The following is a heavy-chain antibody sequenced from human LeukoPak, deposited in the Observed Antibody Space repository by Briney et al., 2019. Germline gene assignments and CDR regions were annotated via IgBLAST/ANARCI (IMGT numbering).Heavy chain of an antibody. CDR3: ARCLLYLWNRNFYYDMDV. Sequence: GGSLRLSCTTSVFSFRTYAMTWVRQAPGKGLEWVSTISVDDQGSTYYTDSVKGGFTISRDTSQNTLSLQMNSLRGEDTAVYYCARCLLYLWNRNFYYDMDVWGKGTTVTVSS. CDR2: ISVDDQGST. V-gene: IGHV3-23*01. J-gene: IGHJ6*03. CDR1: VFSFRTYA. D-gene: IGHD2-8*01.